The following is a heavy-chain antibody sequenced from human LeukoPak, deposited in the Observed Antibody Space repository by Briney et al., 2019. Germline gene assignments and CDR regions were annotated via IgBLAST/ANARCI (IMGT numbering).Heavy chain of an antibody. CDR1: GGFITSGIHW. CDR3: ATYFYGDYALHYFDY. D-gene: IGHD4-17*01. Sequence: SEALSLTCTVSGGFITSGIHWWSWARQTPGKGLEWIGEIYQSGTTNYKPSLKSRVTMSLDKSRNLFSLQLSSVTAADTAVYYCATYFYGDYALHYFDYWGQGALVTVSS. J-gene: IGHJ4*02. V-gene: IGHV4-4*02. CDR2: IYQSGTT.